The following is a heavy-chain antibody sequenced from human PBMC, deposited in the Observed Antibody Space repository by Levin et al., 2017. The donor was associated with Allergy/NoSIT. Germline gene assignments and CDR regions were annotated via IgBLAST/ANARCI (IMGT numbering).Heavy chain of an antibody. V-gene: IGHV3-21*01. D-gene: IGHD3-16*01. Sequence: GGSLRLSCAASGFTFSSYSMNWVRQAPGKGLEWVSSIGNSGSYIFYADSVKGRFTISRDNAKNSLYLQMNSLRGEDTAVYYCARSKGAYALKFAFDSWGQGTRVTVSS. CDR1: GFTFSSYS. CDR2: IGNSGSYI. J-gene: IGHJ3*02. CDR3: ARSKGAYALKFAFDS.